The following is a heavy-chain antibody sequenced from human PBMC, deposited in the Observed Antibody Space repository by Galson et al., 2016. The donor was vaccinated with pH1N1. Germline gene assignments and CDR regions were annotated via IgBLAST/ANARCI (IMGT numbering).Heavy chain of an antibody. CDR1: GFTFNTYS. D-gene: IGHD3-9*01. CDR2: ISSSSSYI. CDR3: ARDLYDILTGFYNNNGYFDS. V-gene: IGHV3-21*01. Sequence: SLRLSCAASGFTFNTYSMNWVRQAPEKGLEWVSSISSSSSYIYYADSVKGRFTISRDNAKNSLYLQMNSLRAEDTAVYYSARDLYDILTGFYNNNGYFDSWGQGSLVTVSS. J-gene: IGHJ4*02.